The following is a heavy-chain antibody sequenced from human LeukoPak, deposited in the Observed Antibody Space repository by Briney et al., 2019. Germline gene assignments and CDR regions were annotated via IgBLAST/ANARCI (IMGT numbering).Heavy chain of an antibody. D-gene: IGHD3-3*01. CDR2: INPNSGGT. V-gene: IGHV1-2*02. Sequence: ASVKVFCKASGYTFTGYYMHWVRQAPGQGLEWMGWINPNSGGTNYAQKFQGRVTMTRDTSISTAYMELSRLRSDDTAVYYCARDAVRFLEWLLYYYYYYMDVWGKGTTVTVSS. J-gene: IGHJ6*03. CDR3: ARDAVRFLEWLLYYYYYYMDV. CDR1: GYTFTGYY.